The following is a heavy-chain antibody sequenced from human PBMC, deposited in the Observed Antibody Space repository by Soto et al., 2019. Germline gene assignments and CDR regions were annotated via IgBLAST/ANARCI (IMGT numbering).Heavy chain of an antibody. D-gene: IGHD3-10*01. Sequence: VQLVESGGGVVQPGRSLRLSCAASGFTFSSYAMHWVRQAPGKGLEWVAVISYDGSNKYYADSVKGRFTISRDNSKNTLYLQMNSLRAEDTAVYYCARTSGSTNYYYYYGMDVWGQGTTVTVSS. V-gene: IGHV3-30-3*01. CDR3: ARTSGSTNYYYYYGMDV. CDR1: GFTFSSYA. J-gene: IGHJ6*02. CDR2: ISYDGSNK.